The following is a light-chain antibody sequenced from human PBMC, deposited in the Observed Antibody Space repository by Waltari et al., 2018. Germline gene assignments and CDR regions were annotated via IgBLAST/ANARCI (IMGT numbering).Light chain of an antibody. CDR2: KYN. V-gene: IGLV3-25*03. Sequence: HELTQLPSVSVSPGQTDRISCSGDALSNQDTYWYQQKAGQAPILVRYKYNERPSGIPERFSGSSSGTTVTLTISAVQAEDEADYYCQSADSSSPYVLFGGGTKLTVL. J-gene: IGLJ2*01. CDR1: ALSNQD. CDR3: QSADSSSPYVL.